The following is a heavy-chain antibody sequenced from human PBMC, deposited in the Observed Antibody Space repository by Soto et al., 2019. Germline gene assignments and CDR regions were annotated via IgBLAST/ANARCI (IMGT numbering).Heavy chain of an antibody. Sequence: QVQLQESGPGLVKPSQTLSLTCTVSGASISSGGYYWSWIRQHPGKGLEWIGHIYYSGSTYYNPSLKSRITISLDTSKNQFSLKLNSVTAADTAVYYCASHKRGGWFGDYGMDVWGQGTTVTVSS. V-gene: IGHV4-31*03. J-gene: IGHJ6*02. CDR1: GASISSGGYY. CDR2: IYYSGST. D-gene: IGHD6-19*01. CDR3: ASHKRGGWFGDYGMDV.